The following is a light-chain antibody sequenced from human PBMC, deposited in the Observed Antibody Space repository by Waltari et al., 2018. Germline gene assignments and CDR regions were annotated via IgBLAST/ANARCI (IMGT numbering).Light chain of an antibody. J-gene: IGKJ2*01. CDR1: QSVLFSSDNKNY. V-gene: IGKV4-1*01. CDR3: QQYYIAQYT. Sequence: DIVMTQSPDSLTVSLGERATINRKSSQSVLFSSDNKNYLAWYQQKPGQPPKLLIYWASTRESGVPDRFSGSGSGTDFTLTISSLQAEDVAVYFCQQYYIAQYTFGQGTKLEIK. CDR2: WAS.